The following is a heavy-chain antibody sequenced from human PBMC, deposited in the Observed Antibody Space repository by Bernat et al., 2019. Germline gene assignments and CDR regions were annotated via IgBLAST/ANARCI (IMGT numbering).Heavy chain of an antibody. CDR2: IGTTFSSGGSP. CDR3: ARDGARGSGNSYYGMDV. V-gene: IGHV3-23*01. CDR1: RFTFSSYA. J-gene: IGHJ6*02. D-gene: IGHD3-10*01. Sequence: EVQLLESGGGLVQPGGSLRLSCAASRFTFSSYAMNWVRQAPGKGLEWVAGIGTTFSSGGSPYYADSVKGRFTISRDNSKNTLYLQMNSLRAEDTAVYYCARDGARGSGNSYYGMDVWGQGTTVTVSS.